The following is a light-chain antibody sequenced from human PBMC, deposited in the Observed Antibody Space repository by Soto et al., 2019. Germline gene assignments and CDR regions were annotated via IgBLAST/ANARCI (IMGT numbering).Light chain of an antibody. V-gene: IGKV3-20*01. CDR3: QHYGSSPNT. J-gene: IGKJ2*01. Sequence: EMLLTQSPGTLSLSPGERATLSCRASQSVSSNYLAWYQHKPGQAPRLLIYGASSRATGIPDRFSGSGSGTDFTLTISRLEPEDFAVYYCQHYGSSPNTFGQGTKVDIK. CDR1: QSVSSNY. CDR2: GAS.